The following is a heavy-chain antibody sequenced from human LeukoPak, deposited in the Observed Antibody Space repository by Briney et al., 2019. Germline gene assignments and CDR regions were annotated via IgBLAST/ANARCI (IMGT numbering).Heavy chain of an antibody. V-gene: IGHV7-4-1*02. Sequence: ASVKVSCKASGYTCTNYGMNWVRQAPGQGLEWMGWINTNTGNPTYAQGFTGRFVFSLDTSVSTAYLQISSLKAEDTAVYYCARDPSSTAPHWGQGTLVTVSS. J-gene: IGHJ4*02. CDR3: ARDPSSTAPH. CDR2: INTNTGNP. CDR1: GYTCTNYG. D-gene: IGHD4-17*01.